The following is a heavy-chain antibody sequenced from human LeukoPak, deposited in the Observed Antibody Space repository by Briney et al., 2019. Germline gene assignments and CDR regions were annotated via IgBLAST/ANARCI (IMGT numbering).Heavy chain of an antibody. J-gene: IGHJ6*03. Sequence: SETLSLTCTVSGGSISSSSYYWGWIRQPPGKGLEWIGSIYYSGSTYYNPSLKSRVTISIDTSKSQISLNLNSVTAADTAVYYCARVVSANYYHYIDVWGKGTTITVSS. CDR1: GGSISSSSYY. V-gene: IGHV4-39*07. CDR3: ARVVSANYYHYIDV. D-gene: IGHD2-21*01. CDR2: IYYSGST.